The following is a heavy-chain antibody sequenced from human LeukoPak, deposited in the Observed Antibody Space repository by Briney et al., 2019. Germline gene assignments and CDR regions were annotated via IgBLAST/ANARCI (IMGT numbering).Heavy chain of an antibody. CDR2: INLSSGGT. J-gene: IGHJ5*02. CDR3: GRNLADSTGP. Sequence: GASVKVSCKASGYTFTGYYIHWVRQAPGQGLEWMGRINLSSGGTNYAQKFQGRVTMTRDTSISTAYMELMTLRSDDTAVYYCGRNLADSTGPWGQGTLVTVSS. CDR1: GYTFTGYY. D-gene: IGHD2-2*01. V-gene: IGHV1-2*06.